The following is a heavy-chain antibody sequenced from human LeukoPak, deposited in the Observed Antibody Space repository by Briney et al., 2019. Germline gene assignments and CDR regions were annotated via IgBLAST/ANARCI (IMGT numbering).Heavy chain of an antibody. V-gene: IGHV3-7*03. CDR3: ARRYFDS. Sequence: GGSLRLSCAASGFTFSSNYMSWVRQAPGKGLEWVANIKQDGSEKYYVDSVKGRFTISRDNAKNSLYLQMNSLRAEDTAVYYCARRYFDSWGQETLVSVSS. J-gene: IGHJ4*02. CDR2: IKQDGSEK. CDR1: GFTFSSNY.